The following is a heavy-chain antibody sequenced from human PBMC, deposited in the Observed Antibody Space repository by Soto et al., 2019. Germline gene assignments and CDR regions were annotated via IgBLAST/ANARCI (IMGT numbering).Heavy chain of an antibody. Sequence: PSETLSLTCTVSGGSIISGGYYWSWIRQHPGKGLEWIGYIYYSGSTYYNPSLKSRVTISVDTSKNQFSLKLSSVTAADTAVYYCVVDRGGVWGDYRRRAPRFDSWGQGTPVTVSS. J-gene: IGHJ4*02. D-gene: IGHD3-16*01. V-gene: IGHV4-31*03. CDR2: IYYSGST. CDR1: GGSIISGGYY. CDR3: VVDRGGVWGDYRRRAPRFDS.